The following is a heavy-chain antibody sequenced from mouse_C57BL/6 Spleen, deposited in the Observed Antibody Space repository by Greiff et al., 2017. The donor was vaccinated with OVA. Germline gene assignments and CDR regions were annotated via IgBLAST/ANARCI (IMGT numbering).Heavy chain of an antibody. V-gene: IGHV5-17*01. CDR1: GFTFSDYG. D-gene: IGHD1-1*01. CDR3: ARSYYYGSIYFDY. CDR2: ISSGSSTI. Sequence: FDSLIGLVKPGGSLKLSCAASGFTFSDYGMHWVRQAPEKGLEWVAYISSGSSTIYYADTVKGRFTISRDNAKNTLFLQMTSLRSEDTAMYYCARSYYYGSIYFDYWGQGTTLTVSS. J-gene: IGHJ2*01.